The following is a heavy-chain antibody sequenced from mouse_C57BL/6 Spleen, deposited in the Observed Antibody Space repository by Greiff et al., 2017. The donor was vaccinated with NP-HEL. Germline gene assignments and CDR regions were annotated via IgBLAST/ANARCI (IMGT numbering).Heavy chain of an antibody. CDR1: GYAFSSYR. J-gene: IGHJ2*01. CDR2: IYPGDGDT. CDR3: AREEYYFDY. V-gene: IGHV1-80*01. Sequence: LQQSGASVKISCKASGYAFSSYRMNWVKQRPGKGLEWIGQIYPGDGDTNYNGKFKGKATLTADKSSSTAYKQLSSLTSEDSAVYFCAREEYYFDYWGQGTTLTVSS.